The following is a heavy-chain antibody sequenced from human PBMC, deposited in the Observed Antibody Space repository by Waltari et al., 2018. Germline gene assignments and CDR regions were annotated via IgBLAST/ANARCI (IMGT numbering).Heavy chain of an antibody. D-gene: IGHD4-17*01. J-gene: IGHJ3*01. Sequence: QLQLQESGPGLVKPSETLSLTCTVSGGSISSSPYYWGRIRQPPGKGLEWIGSIDYSGSTYYHPSLKSRVTISVDTSKNQFSLRLSSVTAADTAVYYCARDAPHYGDYAGTWGQGTMVTVSS. V-gene: IGHV4-39*07. CDR2: IDYSGST. CDR1: GGSISSSPYY. CDR3: ARDAPHYGDYAGT.